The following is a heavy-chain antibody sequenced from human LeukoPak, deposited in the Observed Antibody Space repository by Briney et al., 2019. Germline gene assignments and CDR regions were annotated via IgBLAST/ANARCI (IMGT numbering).Heavy chain of an antibody. CDR3: AREKWVVLMAYDTSDAFDI. J-gene: IGHJ3*02. CDR2: INPNSGGT. V-gene: IGHV1-2*02. Sequence: ASVKVSCKASGYTFTGYYMHWVRQAPGQGLEWMGWINPNSGGTNYAQKFQGRVTMTRDTSISTAYMELSRLRSDDTAVYYCAREKWVVLMAYDTSDAFDIWGQGTMVTVSS. CDR1: GYTFTGYY. D-gene: IGHD2-8*01.